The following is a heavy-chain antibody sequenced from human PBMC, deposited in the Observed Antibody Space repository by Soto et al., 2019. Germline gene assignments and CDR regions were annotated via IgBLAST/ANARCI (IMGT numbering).Heavy chain of an antibody. J-gene: IGHJ4*02. D-gene: IGHD4-17*01. CDR1: GFTVSSNY. Sequence: EVQLVESGGGLVQPGGSLRLSCAASGFTVSSNYMSWVRQAPGKGLEWVSVIYSGGSTYYADSVKGRFTISRDNSKNTLYLQMNSLRAADTAVYYCASSYDSGDYQDVTGFDYWGQGTLVTVSS. CDR2: IYSGGST. CDR3: ASSYDSGDYQDVTGFDY. V-gene: IGHV3-66*01.